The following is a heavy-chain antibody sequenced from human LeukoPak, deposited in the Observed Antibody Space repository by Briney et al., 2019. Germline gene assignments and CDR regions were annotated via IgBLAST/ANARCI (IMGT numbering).Heavy chain of an antibody. Sequence: SVKVSCKASGGTFSGYAISWVRQAPGQGLEWMGGIIPIFGTANYAQKFQGRVTITADGSTSTAYMELSSLRSEDTAVYYCARGLGIAVAVNDYWGQGTLVTVSS. D-gene: IGHD6-19*01. CDR2: IIPIFGTA. CDR1: GGTFSGYA. CDR3: ARGLGIAVAVNDY. V-gene: IGHV1-69*13. J-gene: IGHJ4*02.